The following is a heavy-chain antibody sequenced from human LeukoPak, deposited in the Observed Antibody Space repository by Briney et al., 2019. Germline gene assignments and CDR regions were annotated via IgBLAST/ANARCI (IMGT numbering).Heavy chain of an antibody. CDR2: ITSSGETT. CDR1: GSIPFNSYS. Sequence: PGGSLRLSCAASGSIPFNSYSMSWVRQAPGKGLEWVSAITSSGETTYYADSVKGRFTISRGNSKNMVYLQMNSLRAEDAATYYCAKMQGYFDYWGQGSLVTVSS. J-gene: IGHJ4*02. V-gene: IGHV3-23*01. CDR3: AKMQGYFDY.